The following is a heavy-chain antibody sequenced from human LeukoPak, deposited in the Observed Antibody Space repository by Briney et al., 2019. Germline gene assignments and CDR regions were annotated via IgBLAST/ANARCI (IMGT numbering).Heavy chain of an antibody. CDR2: ISGSGGST. CDR3: AKVNGGLPDYFDY. Sequence: GGSLRLSCAASGFTFSSYSMNWVRQAPGKGLEWVSAISGSGGSTYYADSVKGRFTISRDNSKNTLYLQMNSLRAEDTAVYYCAKVNGGLPDYFDYWGQGTLVTVSS. J-gene: IGHJ4*02. V-gene: IGHV3-23*01. D-gene: IGHD5-18*01. CDR1: GFTFSSYS.